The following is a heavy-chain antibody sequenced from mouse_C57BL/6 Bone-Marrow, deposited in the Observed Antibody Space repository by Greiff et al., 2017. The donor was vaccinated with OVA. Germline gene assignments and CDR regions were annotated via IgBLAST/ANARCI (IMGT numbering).Heavy chain of an antibody. V-gene: IGHV10-1*01. Sequence: EVQVVESGGGLVQPKGSLKLSCAASGFSFNTYAMNWVRQAPGKGLEWVARIRSKSNNYATYYADSVKDRFTISRDDSESMLYLQMNNLKTEDTAMYYCVSTMITDLYYYAMDYWGQGTSVTVSS. D-gene: IGHD2-4*01. CDR1: GFSFNTYA. CDR3: VSTMITDLYYYAMDY. J-gene: IGHJ4*01. CDR2: IRSKSNNYAT.